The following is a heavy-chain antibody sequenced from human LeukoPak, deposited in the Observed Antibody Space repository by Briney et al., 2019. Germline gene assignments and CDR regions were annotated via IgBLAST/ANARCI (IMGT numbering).Heavy chain of an antibody. CDR1: GGSISSGSYY. J-gene: IGHJ3*02. CDR2: IYTSGST. Sequence: SQTLSLTCTVSGGSISSGSYYWSWIRQPAGKGLEWIGRIYTSGSTNYNPSLKSPVTISVDTSKNQFSLKLSSVTAADTAVYYCARANFWSGYMDDAFDIWGQGTMVTVSS. V-gene: IGHV4-61*02. D-gene: IGHD3-3*01. CDR3: ARANFWSGYMDDAFDI.